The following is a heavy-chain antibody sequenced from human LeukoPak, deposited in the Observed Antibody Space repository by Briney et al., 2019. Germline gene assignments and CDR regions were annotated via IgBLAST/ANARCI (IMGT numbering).Heavy chain of an antibody. CDR2: IKGKPDGGTA. CDR3: STDSD. D-gene: IGHD1-26*01. V-gene: IGHV3-15*05. J-gene: IGHJ4*02. CDR1: GLTFANAR. Sequence: GGSLRLSCAASGLTFANARMNWVRQAPGKGLEWVGRIKGKPDGGTADYAASVMARFIISRDDSKNTVYLQMNSLREEDSGLYFCSTDSDWGQGTLVAVSS.